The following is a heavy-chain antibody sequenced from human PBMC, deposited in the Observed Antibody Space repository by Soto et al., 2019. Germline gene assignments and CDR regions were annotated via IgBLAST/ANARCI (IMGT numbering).Heavy chain of an antibody. D-gene: IGHD3-10*01. CDR3: ARDARGDYYMDV. CDR1: GFSFSTYD. CDR2: ISYGGSNP. J-gene: IGHJ6*03. V-gene: IGHV3-33*01. Sequence: GGSLRLSCAASGFSFSTYDMHWVRQAPGKRLEWVAVISYGGSNPYYVDSVKGRFSISRDNSKNTLYLQMHSLRAEDTAVYYCARDARGDYYMDVWGKGTTVTVSS.